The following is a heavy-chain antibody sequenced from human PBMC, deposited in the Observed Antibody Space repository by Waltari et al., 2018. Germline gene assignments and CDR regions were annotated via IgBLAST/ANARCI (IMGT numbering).Heavy chain of an antibody. J-gene: IGHJ4*02. D-gene: IGHD3-22*01. V-gene: IGHV3-20*04. Sequence: EVQLVESGGGVVRPGGSLRLSCAASGFTFDDYGMSWVRQAPGKGLEWVSGIHWNGGSTGYADSVKGRFTISRDNAKNSLYLQMNSLRAEDTALYYCARMPYYYDSSGPPGSDYWGQGTLVTVSS. CDR3: ARMPYYYDSSGPPGSDY. CDR1: GFTFDDYG. CDR2: IHWNGGST.